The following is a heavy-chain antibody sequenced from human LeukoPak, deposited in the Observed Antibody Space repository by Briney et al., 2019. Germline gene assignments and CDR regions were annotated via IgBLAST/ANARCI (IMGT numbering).Heavy chain of an antibody. V-gene: IGHV4-4*02. CDR2: IYHSGGT. CDR1: GGSISSSNW. D-gene: IGHD3-10*01. CDR3: ARRGLEGPFDY. Sequence: SETLSLTCAVSGGSISSSNWWSWARQPPGKGLEWIGEIYHSGGTNYNPSLKSRVTISIDKSKNQFSLKLSSVTAADTAVYYCARRGLEGPFDYWGQGTLVTVSS. J-gene: IGHJ4*02.